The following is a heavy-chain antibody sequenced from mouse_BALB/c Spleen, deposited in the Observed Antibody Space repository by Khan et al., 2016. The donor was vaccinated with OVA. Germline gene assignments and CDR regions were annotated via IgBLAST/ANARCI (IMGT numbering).Heavy chain of an antibody. CDR3: ARTARIKY. CDR2: ISYSGST. D-gene: IGHD1-2*01. CDR1: GHSITSSYG. V-gene: IGHV3-2*02. Sequence: EVKLLESGPGLVKPSQSLSLTCTVTGHSITSSYGWNWIRQFPGNKLEWMGYISYSGSTNYNPSLKSRISITRDTSKNQFFLQLNSVTTEDTATYYCARTARIKYWGQGTTLTVSS. J-gene: IGHJ2*01.